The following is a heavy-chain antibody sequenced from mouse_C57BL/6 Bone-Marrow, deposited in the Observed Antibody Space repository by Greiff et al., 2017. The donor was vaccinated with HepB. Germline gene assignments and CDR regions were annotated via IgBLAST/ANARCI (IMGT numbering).Heavy chain of an antibody. CDR3: ARPNYYYGSSLYAMDY. V-gene: IGHV1-50*01. D-gene: IGHD1-1*01. Sequence: QVHLQQPGAELVKPGASVKLSCKASGYTFTSYWMQWVKQRPGQGLEWIGEIDPSDSYTNYNQKFKGKATLTVDTSSSTAYMQLSSLTSEDSAVYYCARPNYYYGSSLYAMDYWGQGTSVTVSS. CDR1: GYTFTSYW. J-gene: IGHJ4*01. CDR2: IDPSDSYT.